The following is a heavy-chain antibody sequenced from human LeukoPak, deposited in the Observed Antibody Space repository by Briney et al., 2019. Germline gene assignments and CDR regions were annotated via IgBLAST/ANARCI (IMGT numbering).Heavy chain of an antibody. Sequence: SETLSLTCTVSDDSITMYYWTWVRQPPGKGLEWIGYVYHTGSNKFNPSLNGRVSISRDASKNLFSLRLRSVTAADTAVYFCARGRVSSSTWYSTYYYYFYMDVWGKGTTVTVSS. J-gene: IGHJ6*03. CDR1: DDSITMYY. V-gene: IGHV4-59*01. D-gene: IGHD4-11*01. CDR2: VYHTGSN. CDR3: ARGRVSSSTWYSTYYYYFYMDV.